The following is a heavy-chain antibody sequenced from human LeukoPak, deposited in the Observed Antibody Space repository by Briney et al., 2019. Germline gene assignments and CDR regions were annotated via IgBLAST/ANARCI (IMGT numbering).Heavy chain of an antibody. J-gene: IGHJ4*02. Sequence: GASVTVSCKASGYIFTGYYMHWLRQAPGQGLEWMGWINPNSGGTNYAQKFQGRVTMTRDTSVSTAYMELSRLRSDDTAVYYCARVRAPAGTRNVDYWGQGTLVTVSS. CDR3: ARVRAPAGTRNVDY. V-gene: IGHV1-2*02. CDR1: GYIFTGYY. CDR2: INPNSGGT. D-gene: IGHD6-13*01.